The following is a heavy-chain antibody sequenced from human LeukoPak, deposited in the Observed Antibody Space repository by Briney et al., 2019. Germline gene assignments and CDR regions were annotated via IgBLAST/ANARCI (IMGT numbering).Heavy chain of an antibody. V-gene: IGHV3-23*01. Sequence: GGSLRLSCAASGFTFSSYAMSWVRQAPGKGLEWVSAISGRGGSTYYADSVKGRFTISRDNSKNTLYLQMNSLRAEDTAVYYCAKAPEGYSYGGYYYYYYGMDVWGQGTTVTVSS. CDR2: ISGRGGST. CDR1: GFTFSSYA. D-gene: IGHD5-18*01. J-gene: IGHJ6*02. CDR3: AKAPEGYSYGGYYYYYYGMDV.